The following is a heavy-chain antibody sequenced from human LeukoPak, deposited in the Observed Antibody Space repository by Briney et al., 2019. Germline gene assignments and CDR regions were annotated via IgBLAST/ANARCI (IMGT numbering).Heavy chain of an antibody. CDR1: GFTFDDYA. Sequence: PGGSLRLSCAAPGFTFDDYAMHWVRQAPGKGLEWVSGISWNSGSIGYADSVKGRFTISRDNAKNSLYLQMNSLRAEDTALYYCAKEGADYSRRSGYNWFDPWGQGTLVTVSS. V-gene: IGHV3-9*01. CDR3: AKEGADYSRRSGYNWFDP. D-gene: IGHD3-10*01. J-gene: IGHJ5*02. CDR2: ISWNSGSI.